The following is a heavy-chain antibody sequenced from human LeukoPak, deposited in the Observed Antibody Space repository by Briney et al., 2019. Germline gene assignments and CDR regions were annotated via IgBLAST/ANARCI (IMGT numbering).Heavy chain of an antibody. Sequence: SETLSLTCAVYGESFSGYYWSWIRQPPGKGLEWIGEINHSGSTNYNPSLKSRVTISVDTSKNQISLKVGPVTAADTAVYYCAPLRYEICYYYYMDVWGKGTTVTVSS. CDR3: APLRYEICYYYYMDV. J-gene: IGHJ6*03. D-gene: IGHD3-9*01. CDR1: GESFSGYY. CDR2: INHSGST. V-gene: IGHV4-34*01.